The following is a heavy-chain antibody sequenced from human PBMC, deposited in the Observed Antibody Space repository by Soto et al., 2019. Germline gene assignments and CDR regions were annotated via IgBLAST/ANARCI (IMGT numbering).Heavy chain of an antibody. CDR3: ARDRSTGSSSWYDY. V-gene: IGHV6-1*01. J-gene: IGHJ4*02. CDR2: TYYGSKWYN. CDR1: GDSVSSNSAA. Sequence: SQTLSLTCVISGDSVSSNSAAWNWIRQSPSRGLEWLGRTYYGSKWYNDYAVSVKSRITINPDTSKNQFSLQPHSVTPEDTAVYYCARDRSTGSSSWYDYWGQGTLVTVSS. D-gene: IGHD6-13*01.